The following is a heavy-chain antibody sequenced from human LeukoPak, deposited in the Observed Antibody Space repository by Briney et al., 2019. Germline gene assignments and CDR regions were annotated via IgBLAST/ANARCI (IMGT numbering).Heavy chain of an antibody. V-gene: IGHV1-2*02. Sequence: ASVKVSCKASGYTSSNYGFSWVRQAPGQGLEWMGWINPDSGGTKYAQKFQGRVTMTRDTSISTAYMELSRLRSDDTAVYYCARGSSSSWYKYFFDYWGQGTPVTVSS. D-gene: IGHD6-13*01. CDR3: ARGSSSSWYKYFFDY. CDR1: GYTSSNYG. CDR2: INPDSGGT. J-gene: IGHJ4*02.